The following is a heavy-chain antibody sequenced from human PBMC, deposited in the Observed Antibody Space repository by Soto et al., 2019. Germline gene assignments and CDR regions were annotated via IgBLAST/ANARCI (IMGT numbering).Heavy chain of an antibody. J-gene: IGHJ5*02. D-gene: IGHD2-15*01. CDR3: ARRGYCGGGSCHDWFAP. CDR1: GYSFTSYC. CDR2: IYPGDSDT. V-gene: IGHV5-51*01. Sequence: PGESLNLSCTVSGYSFTSYCIACLRQLPGKGLEWMGIIYPGDSDTRYSPSFQGQVTISADKSISTAYLQWSSLKASDTAMYYCARRGYCGGGSCHDWFAPWGQGTLVTVSS.